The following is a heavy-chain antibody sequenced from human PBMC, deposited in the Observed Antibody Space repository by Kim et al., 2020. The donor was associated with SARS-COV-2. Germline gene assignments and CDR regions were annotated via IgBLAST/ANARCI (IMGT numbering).Heavy chain of an antibody. CDR2: INHSGST. CDR3: ARGLGRFGELTLNTNWFDP. D-gene: IGHD3-10*01. CDR1: GGSFSGYY. V-gene: IGHV4-34*01. J-gene: IGHJ5*02. Sequence: SETLSLTCAVYGGSFSGYYWSWIRQPPGKGLEWIGEINHSGSTNYNPSLKSRVTISVDTSKNQFSLKLSSVTAADTAVYYCARGLGRFGELTLNTNWFDPWGQGTLVTVSS.